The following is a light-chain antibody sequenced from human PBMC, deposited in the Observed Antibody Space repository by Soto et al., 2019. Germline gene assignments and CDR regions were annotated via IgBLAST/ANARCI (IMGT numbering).Light chain of an antibody. CDR1: QSVASSY. CDR2: SAS. V-gene: IGKV3-20*01. Sequence: EVVLTQSPGTLSLSPGERVTLSCRASQSVASSYLAWYQQKPGRAPRLLFYSASSRATGIPDRFSGSGSGTDFTLTISRLEPEDFATYYCQQANSFPLFGGGTKVEIK. J-gene: IGKJ4*01. CDR3: QQANSFPL.